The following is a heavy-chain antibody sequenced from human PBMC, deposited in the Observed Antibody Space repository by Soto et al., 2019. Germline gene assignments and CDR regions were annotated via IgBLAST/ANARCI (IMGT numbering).Heavy chain of an antibody. CDR1: GFTFSNYW. D-gene: IGHD1-1*01. CDR3: ARNDPPPGYYYYMDV. V-gene: IGHV3-48*01. J-gene: IGHJ6*03. Sequence: GGSLRLSCAASGFTFSNYWMHWVRQAPGKGLEWVSYISSSSSTIYYADSVKGRFTISRDNAKNSLYLQMNSLRAEDTAVYYCARNDPPPGYYYYMDVWGKGTTVTVSS. CDR2: ISSSSSTI.